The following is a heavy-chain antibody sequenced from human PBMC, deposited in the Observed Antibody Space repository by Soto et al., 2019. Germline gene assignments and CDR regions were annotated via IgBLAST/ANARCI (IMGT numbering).Heavy chain of an antibody. Sequence: HPGGSLRLSCAASGFTFSNFGMHWVCQAPGKGLEWVAVISSDGSDKYYSDSVKGRFTISRDNSKNTLFLQMNSLRVEDTAVYYCAKVSEVARQELDYWGQGTLVTVSS. CDR2: ISSDGSDK. CDR1: GFTFSNFG. J-gene: IGHJ4*02. D-gene: IGHD2-15*01. CDR3: AKVSEVARQELDY. V-gene: IGHV3-30*18.